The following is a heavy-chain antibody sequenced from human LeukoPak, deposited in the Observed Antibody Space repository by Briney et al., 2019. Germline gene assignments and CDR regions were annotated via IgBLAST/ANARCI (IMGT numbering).Heavy chain of an antibody. V-gene: IGHV1-2*02. CDR3: ARTQRVVPAAMTYYYYYMDV. J-gene: IGHJ6*03. Sequence: ASVKVSCKASGYTFTGYYMHWVRQAPGQGLEWMGWINPNSGGTNYAQKFQGRVTMTRDTSVSTAYMELSRLRSDDTAVYYCARTQRVVPAAMTYYYYYMDVWGKGTTVTVSS. D-gene: IGHD2-2*01. CDR2: INPNSGGT. CDR1: GYTFTGYY.